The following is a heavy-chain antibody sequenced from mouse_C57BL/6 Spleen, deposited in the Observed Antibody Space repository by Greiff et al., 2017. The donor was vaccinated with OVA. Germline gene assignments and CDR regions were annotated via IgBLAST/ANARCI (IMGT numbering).Heavy chain of an antibody. J-gene: IGHJ2*01. CDR1: GFTFSDYG. D-gene: IGHD4-1*01. V-gene: IGHV5-15*04. CDR2: ISNLAYSI. Sequence: DVMLVESGGGLVQPGGSLKLSCAASGFTFSDYGMAWVRQAPRKGPEWVAFISNLAYSIYYADTVTGRFTITRENANNTLYLEMSRLRSEDTAMYCVARRAGKEEYFDYWGQGTTLTVSS. CDR3: ARRAGKEEYFDY.